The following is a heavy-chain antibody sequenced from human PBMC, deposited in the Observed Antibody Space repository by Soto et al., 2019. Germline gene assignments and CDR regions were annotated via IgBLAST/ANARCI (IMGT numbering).Heavy chain of an antibody. CDR2: ISNDGSIQ. V-gene: IGHV3-30*18. J-gene: IGHJ6*02. Sequence: QVQLMESGGSVLQPGRSRRLSCAAPGFTFSSYGMHWVRQPPCKGLEGVPIISNDGSIQYYGDPVKGRFTVSIDNSKNTLFLEMNSLTDEDTATYYCAKDRRDSSGTCSRCFGMDVWVPGTTVTVSS. CDR3: AKDRRDSSGTCSRCFGMDV. CDR1: GFTFSSYG. D-gene: IGHD3-22*01.